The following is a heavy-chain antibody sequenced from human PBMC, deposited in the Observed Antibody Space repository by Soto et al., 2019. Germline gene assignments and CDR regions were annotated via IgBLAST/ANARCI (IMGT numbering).Heavy chain of an antibody. CDR3: ASGFPGIAVAGSYYYMDV. D-gene: IGHD6-19*01. V-gene: IGHV6-1*01. CDR1: GDSVSSNSAA. CDR2: TYYRSKWYN. Sequence: KQSQTLSLTCAISGDSVSSNSAAWNWIRQSPSRGLEWLGRTYYRSKWYNDYAVSVKSRITINPDTSKNQFSLQLNSVTPEDTAVYYCASGFPGIAVAGSYYYMDVWGKGTTVTVSS. J-gene: IGHJ6*03.